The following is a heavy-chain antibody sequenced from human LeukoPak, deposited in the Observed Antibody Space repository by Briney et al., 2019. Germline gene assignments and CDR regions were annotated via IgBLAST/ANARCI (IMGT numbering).Heavy chain of an antibody. D-gene: IGHD3-22*01. J-gene: IGHJ6*03. V-gene: IGHV4-39*01. CDR3: ARGRGYYDSSGYYRYYYYMDV. CDR1: GGSISSSSYY. Sequence: SETLSLTCTVSGGSISSSSYYWGWIRQPPGKGLEWIGSIYYSGSTYYNPSLKSRVTISVDTSKNQSSLKLSSVTAADTAVYYCARGRGYYDSSGYYRYYYYMDVWGKGTTVTVSS. CDR2: IYYSGST.